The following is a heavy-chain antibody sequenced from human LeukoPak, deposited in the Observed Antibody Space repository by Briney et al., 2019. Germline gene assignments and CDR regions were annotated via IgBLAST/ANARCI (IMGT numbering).Heavy chain of an antibody. Sequence: ASVKVSCKASGYTFTSYGISWVRQAPGQGLEWMAWISAYNGNTNYAQKLQGRVTMTTDTSTSTAYMELRSLRSDDTAVYYCARSYCSGGSCYPLPYYYYYYMDVWGKGTTVTVSS. D-gene: IGHD2-15*01. CDR3: ARSYCSGGSCYPLPYYYYYYMDV. J-gene: IGHJ6*03. V-gene: IGHV1-18*01. CDR1: GYTFTSYG. CDR2: ISAYNGNT.